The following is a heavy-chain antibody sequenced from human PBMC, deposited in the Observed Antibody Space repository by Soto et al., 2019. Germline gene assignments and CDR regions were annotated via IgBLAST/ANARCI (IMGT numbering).Heavy chain of an antibody. CDR2: VFHTGST. D-gene: IGHD3-16*02. CDR3: AGGNDRVWGGYQSS. Sequence: QVQLQESGPGLLKPSGTLSLTCAVSGGSIKSNNWWRWVRQPPGKGLEWIGEVFHTGSTNYNPSLKSGGIMSVDRSKNQFFLNLRTVTAADTAVYYCAGGNDRVWGGYQSSWGQGTLVTVSS. CDR1: GGSIKSNNW. V-gene: IGHV4-4*02. J-gene: IGHJ5*02.